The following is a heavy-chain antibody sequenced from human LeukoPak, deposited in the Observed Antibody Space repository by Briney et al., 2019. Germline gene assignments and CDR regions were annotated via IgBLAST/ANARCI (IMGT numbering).Heavy chain of an antibody. CDR3: AREADGRYYFDY. V-gene: IGHV4-59*01. J-gene: IGHJ4*02. Sequence: SETLSLTCTVSGGSIGTYYWSWIRQPSGKGLEWIGFIYYSGSTSCNPSLKSRVTISVDTSRNQFSLKLSSVTAADTAVYHCAREADGRYYFDYWGQGTLVTVSS. D-gene: IGHD5-24*01. CDR1: GGSIGTYY. CDR2: IYYSGST.